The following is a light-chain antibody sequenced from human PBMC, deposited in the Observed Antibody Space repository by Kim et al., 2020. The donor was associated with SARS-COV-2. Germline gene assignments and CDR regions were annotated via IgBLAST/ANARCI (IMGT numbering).Light chain of an antibody. CDR1: SNNVGNEG. Sequence: RPTATLTCTGNSNNVGNEGAAWLQQHQGHPPKLLSYRNNNRPSGISERLSASRSGNTASLTITGLQPEDEADYYCSAWDRSLSAWVFGGGTKLTVL. V-gene: IGLV10-54*01. J-gene: IGLJ3*02. CDR3: SAWDRSLSAWV. CDR2: RNN.